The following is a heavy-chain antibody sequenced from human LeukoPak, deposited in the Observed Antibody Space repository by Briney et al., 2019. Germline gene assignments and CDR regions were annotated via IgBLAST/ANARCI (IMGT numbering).Heavy chain of an antibody. V-gene: IGHV3-64*01. CDR3: ARGSRNHYDYSGYYSY. CDR2: ICSNGDRT. CDR1: GFTFSNYA. J-gene: IGHJ4*02. D-gene: IGHD3-22*01. Sequence: RGGSLRLSFAASGFTFSNYAMHWVRQAPGKGLEYVSTICSNGDRTFYANSVKGRFTISRDNSKNTLYLQMGSLRAEDMAVYYCARGSRNHYDYSGYYSYWGQGTLVTVSS.